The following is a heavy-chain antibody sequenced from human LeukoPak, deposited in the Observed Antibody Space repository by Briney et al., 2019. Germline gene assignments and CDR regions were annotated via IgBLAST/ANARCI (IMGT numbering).Heavy chain of an antibody. J-gene: IGHJ5*02. CDR1: GGTFSSYA. V-gene: IGHV1-46*01. CDR3: ARERLSYGDRNLFDP. CDR2: INPSGGST. D-gene: IGHD4-17*01. Sequence: GASVKVSCKASGGTFSSYAISWVRQAPGQGLEWMGIINPSGGSTSYAQKFQGRVTMTRDMSTSTVYMELSSLRSEDTAVYYYARERLSYGDRNLFDPWGQGTLVTVSS.